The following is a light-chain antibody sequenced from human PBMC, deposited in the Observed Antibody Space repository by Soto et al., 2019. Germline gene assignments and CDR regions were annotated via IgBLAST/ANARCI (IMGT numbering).Light chain of an antibody. Sequence: DIQMTQSPSSLSASVGDRVTITCRASQSISNYLNWYQQKPGKAPKFLIHAASSLQSGVPSRFSGRGSGTDFTLPISSLQPDDFATYYCQQSYSTPVTFGGGTKVEIK. J-gene: IGKJ4*01. CDR2: AAS. V-gene: IGKV1-39*01. CDR1: QSISNY. CDR3: QQSYSTPVT.